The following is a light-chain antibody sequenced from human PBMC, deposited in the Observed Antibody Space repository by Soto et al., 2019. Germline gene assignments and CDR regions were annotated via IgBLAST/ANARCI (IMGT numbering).Light chain of an antibody. CDR1: SSDVGGYNC. V-gene: IGLV2-14*01. CDR2: EVS. J-gene: IGLJ3*02. CDR3: SSYTSSSTHWV. Sequence: QSALTQPASVSGSPGQSITISCTGTSSDVGGYNCVSWYQQHPGKAPKLMIYEVSNRPSGVSNRFSGSKSGNTASLTISGLQAEDEADYYCSSYTSSSTHWVFGGGTKVTVL.